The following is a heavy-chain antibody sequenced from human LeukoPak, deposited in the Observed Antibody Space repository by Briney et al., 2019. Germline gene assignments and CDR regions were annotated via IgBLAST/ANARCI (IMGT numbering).Heavy chain of an antibody. J-gene: IGHJ4*02. CDR2: VYYSGST. D-gene: IGHD3-22*01. Sequence: PSETLSLTCTVSGGSISGSSHYWGWIRQPPGKGLEWIGSVYYSGSTYYNPSLKSRVTISVDTSKNQLSLKLSSVTAADTAVYYCARQGTSAYYPVFYWGQGTLVTVSS. V-gene: IGHV4-39*01. CDR1: GGSISGSSHY. CDR3: ARQGTSAYYPVFY.